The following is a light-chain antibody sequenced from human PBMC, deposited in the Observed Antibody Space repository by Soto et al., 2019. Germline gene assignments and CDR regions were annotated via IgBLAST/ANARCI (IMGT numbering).Light chain of an antibody. Sequence: QSVLTQPASVSGSPGQSITISCTGTSSDVGSYNLVSWYQQHPGKVPKLIIYEVSDRPSGVSYRFSGSKSGNTASLTISGVQAEDEADYYCSYASRNAPVIFGGGTKLTVL. CDR3: CSYASRNAPVI. CDR2: EVS. CDR1: SSDVGSYNL. J-gene: IGLJ2*01. V-gene: IGLV2-23*02.